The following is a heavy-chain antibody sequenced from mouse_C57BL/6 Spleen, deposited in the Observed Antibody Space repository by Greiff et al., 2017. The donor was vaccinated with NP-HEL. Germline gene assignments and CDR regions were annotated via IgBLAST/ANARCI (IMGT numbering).Heavy chain of an antibody. CDR1: GYTFTDYN. V-gene: IGHV1-22*01. J-gene: IGHJ1*03. D-gene: IGHD5-5*01. Sequence: EVQLQQSGPELVKPGASVKMSCKASGYTFTDYNMHWVKQSHGKSLEWIGYINPNNGGTSYNQKFKGKATLTVNKSSSTAYMELRSLTSEDSAVYYCAEATYYWYFDVWGTGTTVTVSS. CDR3: AEATYYWYFDV. CDR2: INPNNGGT.